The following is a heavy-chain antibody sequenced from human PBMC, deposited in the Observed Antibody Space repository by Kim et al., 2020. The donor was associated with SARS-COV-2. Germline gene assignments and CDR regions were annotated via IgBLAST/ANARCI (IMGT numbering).Heavy chain of an antibody. D-gene: IGHD3-3*01. V-gene: IGHV3-11*05. J-gene: IGHJ4*02. CDR3: ARDLARGNYDFWSGYYN. Sequence: VKGRFTISRDNAKNSLYLQMNSLRAEDTAVYYCARDLARGNYDFWSGYYNWGQGTLVTVSS.